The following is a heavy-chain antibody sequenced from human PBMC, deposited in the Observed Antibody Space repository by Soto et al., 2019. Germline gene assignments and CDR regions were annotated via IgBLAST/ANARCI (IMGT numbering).Heavy chain of an antibody. CDR3: ASTYSGSYSWFDY. Sequence: SVKVSCKASGGTFSSYAISWVRQAPGQGLEWMGGIIPIFGTANYAQKFQGRVTITADESTSTAYMELSSLRSEDTAVYYCASTYSGSYSWFDYWGQGTLVTVSS. CDR2: IIPIFGTA. V-gene: IGHV1-69*13. D-gene: IGHD1-26*01. J-gene: IGHJ4*02. CDR1: GGTFSSYA.